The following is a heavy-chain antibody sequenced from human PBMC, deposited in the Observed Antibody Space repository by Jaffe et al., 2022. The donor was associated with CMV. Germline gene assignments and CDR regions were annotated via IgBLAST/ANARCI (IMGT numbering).Heavy chain of an antibody. CDR1: GYSFTSYW. Sequence: EVQLVQSGAEVKKPGESLRISCKGSGYSFTSYWISWVRQMPGKGLEWMGRIDPSDSYTNYSPSFQGHVTISADKSISTAYLQWSSLKASDTAMYYCARSEGGDYCSGGSCPLEGWFDPWGQGTLVTVSS. D-gene: IGHD2-15*01. V-gene: IGHV5-10-1*03. CDR3: ARSEGGDYCSGGSCPLEGWFDP. CDR2: IDPSDSYT. J-gene: IGHJ5*02.